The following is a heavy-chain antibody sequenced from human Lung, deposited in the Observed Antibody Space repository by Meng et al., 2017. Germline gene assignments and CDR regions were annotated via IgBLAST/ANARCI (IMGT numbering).Heavy chain of an antibody. J-gene: IGHJ1*01. CDR3: TNDRLNH. CDR2: INRDGTKP. D-gene: IGHD1-1*01. V-gene: IGHV3-74*01. Sequence: EGQLGESGGGLVPPGGSLRLSCAASGFTFTVHWMHWVRQGPGKGLVWVSRINRDGTKPTYADSVKGRFTISRDNAKNTLYLQMNNLRAEDTAFYYCTNDRLNHWGQGALVTVSS. CDR1: GFTFTVHW.